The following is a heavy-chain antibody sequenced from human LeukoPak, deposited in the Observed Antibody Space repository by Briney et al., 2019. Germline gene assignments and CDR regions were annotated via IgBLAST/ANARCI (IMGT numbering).Heavy chain of an antibody. V-gene: IGHV4-59*12. J-gene: IGHJ4*02. D-gene: IGHD3-22*01. Sequence: AEPLSLTCTVSGCSFSSYYWSWLRQPPGKGLEWVGDIYYSGSTNYYASLAKRVTMSVDTSTNHLSMKRRSVTAADTAVYYCAREAYYYDSSGYYKYWGQGTLVTIST. CDR2: IYYSGST. CDR1: GCSFSSYY. CDR3: AREAYYYDSSGYYKY.